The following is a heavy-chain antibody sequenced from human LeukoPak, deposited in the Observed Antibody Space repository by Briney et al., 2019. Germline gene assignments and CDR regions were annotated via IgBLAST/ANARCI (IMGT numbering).Heavy chain of an antibody. Sequence: SETLSLTCTVSGGSISSSSYYWGWIRQPPGKGLEWIGSIYYSGSTYYNPSLKSRVTISVDTSKNQFSLKLSSVTAADTAVYYCARQSLDTMIVNWFDPWGQGTLVTVSP. D-gene: IGHD3-22*01. J-gene: IGHJ5*02. V-gene: IGHV4-39*01. CDR2: IYYSGST. CDR3: ARQSLDTMIVNWFDP. CDR1: GGSISSSSYY.